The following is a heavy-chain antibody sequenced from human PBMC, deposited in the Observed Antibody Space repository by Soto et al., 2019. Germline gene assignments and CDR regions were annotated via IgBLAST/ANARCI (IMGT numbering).Heavy chain of an antibody. D-gene: IGHD3-3*01. CDR2: ISYDGSNK. CDR3: AILSPDYDFWSGYSYYYGMDV. J-gene: IGHJ6*02. CDR1: GFTFSSYG. Sequence: GSLRLSCAASGFTFSSYGMHWVRQAPGKGLEWVAVISYDGSNKYYADSVKGRFTISRDNSKNTLYLQMNSLRAEDTAVYYCAILSPDYDFWSGYSYYYGMDVWGQGTTVTVSS. V-gene: IGHV3-30*03.